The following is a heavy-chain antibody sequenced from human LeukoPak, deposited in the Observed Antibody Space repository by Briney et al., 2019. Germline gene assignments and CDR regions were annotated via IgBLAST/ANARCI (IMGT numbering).Heavy chain of an antibody. V-gene: IGHV3-33*05. Sequence: GGSLRLSCAASGFMLRSYGMHWVRQAPGKGLEWVAVISYDGSNKYYADSVKGRFTISRDNSKNTLYLQMNSLRAEDTALYYCAKSPSLQAFDVWGQGTMVSVSS. J-gene: IGHJ3*01. CDR1: GFMLRSYG. CDR3: AKSPSLQAFDV. CDR2: ISYDGSNK.